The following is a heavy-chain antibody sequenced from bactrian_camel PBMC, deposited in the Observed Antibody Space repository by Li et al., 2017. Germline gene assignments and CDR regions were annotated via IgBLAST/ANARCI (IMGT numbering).Heavy chain of an antibody. CDR2: IDSTGSA. D-gene: IGHD2*01. CDR1: YNEGD. J-gene: IGHJ4*01. Sequence: VQLVESGGGSVQPGGSLRLSCGYAYNEGDMAWFRQAPGKEREGVAAIDSTGSANYADSAKGRFTISRDNAKNTLYLQLNSLKTEDTAMYHCAKARQTSCRIGYCYSSDNWGQGTQVTVS. V-gene: IGHV3S53*01. CDR3: AKARQTSCRIGYCYSSDN.